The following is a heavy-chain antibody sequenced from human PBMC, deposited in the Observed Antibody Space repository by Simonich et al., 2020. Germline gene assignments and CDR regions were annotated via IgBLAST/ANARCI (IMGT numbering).Heavy chain of an antibody. D-gene: IGHD3-16*01. CDR3: ARPLGIVWAFDI. Sequence: QVQLQQWGAGLLKPSETLSLTCAVYGGSFSGYYWSWIRQPPGKGLGCIGEINHSGSTNYNPSLKSRVTISVDTSKNQFSLKLSSVTAADTAVYYCARPLGIVWAFDIWGQGTMVTVSS. V-gene: IGHV4-34*01. J-gene: IGHJ3*02. CDR1: GGSFSGYY. CDR2: INHSGST.